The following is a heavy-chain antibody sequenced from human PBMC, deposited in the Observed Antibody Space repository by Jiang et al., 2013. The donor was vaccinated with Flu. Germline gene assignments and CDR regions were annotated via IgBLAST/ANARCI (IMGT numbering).Heavy chain of an antibody. CDR1: GFAISSGYY. CDR2: ISHTGTT. J-gene: IGHJ6*02. CDR3: ARVGYDTSRYYYYGMDV. D-gene: IGHD3-22*01. Sequence: GLVKPSETLSLTCGVSGFAISSGYYWGWVRQPPGKGLEWIGSISHTGTTYYNPSLKSRVTISIDMSKNQFSLRLTSVTAADTAVYYCARVGYDTSRYYYYGMDVWGQGTTVTVSS. V-gene: IGHV4-38-2*01.